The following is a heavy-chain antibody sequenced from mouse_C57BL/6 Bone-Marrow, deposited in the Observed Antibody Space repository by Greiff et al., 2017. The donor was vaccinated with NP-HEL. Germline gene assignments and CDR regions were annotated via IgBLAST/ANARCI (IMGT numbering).Heavy chain of an antibody. CDR2: IDPSDSYT. CDR3: ARRLRPGDD. J-gene: IGHJ2*01. Sequence: VQLQQPGAELVKPGASVKLSCKASGYTFTSYWMQWVKQRPGQGLEWIGEIDPSDSYTNYNQKFKGKATLTVDTSSTTAYMQLSSLTSEDSAVYYCARRLRPGDDWGQGTTLTVSS. CDR1: GYTFTSYW. D-gene: IGHD3-2*02. V-gene: IGHV1-50*01.